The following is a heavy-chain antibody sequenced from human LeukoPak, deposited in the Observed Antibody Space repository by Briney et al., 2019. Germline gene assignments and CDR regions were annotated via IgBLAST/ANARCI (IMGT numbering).Heavy chain of an antibody. Sequence: GGSLRLSCAASGLTVSKNYMSWVRQAPGKGLESVSVIYSGGSTYYADSVRGRFTISRDNSKNTLYLQMNSLRVEDTAVYYCARVGGHWGQGTLVTISS. J-gene: IGHJ4*02. CDR2: IYSGGST. CDR1: GLTVSKNY. V-gene: IGHV3-53*01. D-gene: IGHD3-10*01. CDR3: ARVGGH.